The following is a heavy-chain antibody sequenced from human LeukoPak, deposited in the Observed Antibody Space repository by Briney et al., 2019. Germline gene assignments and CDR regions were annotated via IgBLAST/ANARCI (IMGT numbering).Heavy chain of an antibody. D-gene: IGHD6-13*01. CDR2: INHSGST. V-gene: IGHV4-34*01. CDR1: GGSFSGYY. Sequence: KASETLSLTCAVYGGSFSGYYWSWIRQPPGKGLEWIGEINHSGSTNYNPSLKSRVTISVDTSKNQFSLKLSSVTAADTAVYYCARAHSGSWYFVWFDPWGQGTLVTVSS. J-gene: IGHJ5*02. CDR3: ARAHSGSWYFVWFDP.